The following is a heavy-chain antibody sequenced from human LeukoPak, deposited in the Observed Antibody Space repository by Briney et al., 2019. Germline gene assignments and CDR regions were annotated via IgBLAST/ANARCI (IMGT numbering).Heavy chain of an antibody. V-gene: IGHV3-73*01. CDR1: GFTFSGSA. CDR3: TSHQTTIFGVVIRDY. D-gene: IGHD3-3*01. J-gene: IGHJ4*02. CDR2: IRSKANSYAT. Sequence: GGSPRLSCAASGFTFSGSAMHWVRQASGKGLEWVGRIRSKANSYATAYAASVKGRFTISRDDSKNTAYLQMNSLKTEDTAVYYCTSHQTTIFGVVIRDYWGQGTLVTVSS.